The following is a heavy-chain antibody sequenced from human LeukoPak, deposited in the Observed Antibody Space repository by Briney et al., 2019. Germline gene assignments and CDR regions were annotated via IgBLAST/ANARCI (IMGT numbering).Heavy chain of an antibody. CDR3: ARGAWGAMEGDYFDY. CDR2: ISAYNGNT. Sequence: ASVKVSCKASGGTFSSYAISWVRQAPGQGLEWMGWISAYNGNTNYAQKLQGRVTMTTDTSTSTAYMELRSLRSDDTAVYYCARGAWGAMEGDYFDYWGQGTLVTVSS. D-gene: IGHD3-16*01. CDR1: GGTFSSYA. V-gene: IGHV1-18*01. J-gene: IGHJ4*02.